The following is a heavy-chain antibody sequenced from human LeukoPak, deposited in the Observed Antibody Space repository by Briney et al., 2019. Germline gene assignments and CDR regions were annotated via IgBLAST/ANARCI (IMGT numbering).Heavy chain of an antibody. D-gene: IGHD2-21*02. CDR1: GGSISSYY. CDR2: IYYSGST. V-gene: IGHV4-59*08. J-gene: IGHJ4*02. Sequence: SETLSLTCTVSGGSISSYYWSWIRQPPGKGLEWIGYIYYSGSTNYNPSLKSRVTISVDTSKNQISLKLSSVTAADTAVYYCARSAYCGGDCYSAGLDYWGQGTLVTVSS. CDR3: ARSAYCGGDCYSAGLDY.